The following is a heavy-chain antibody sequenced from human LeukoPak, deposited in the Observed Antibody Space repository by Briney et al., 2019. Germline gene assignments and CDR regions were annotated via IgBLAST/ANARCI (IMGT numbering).Heavy chain of an antibody. CDR1: GGSISSYY. D-gene: IGHD4-17*01. J-gene: IGHJ5*02. CDR3: ARDPSATVTTGSWFDP. Sequence: PSETLSLTCTVSGGSISSYYWSWIRQPPGKGLEWIGYIYYSGSTNYNPSLKSRVTISVDTSKNQFSLKLSSVTAADTAVYYCARDPSATVTTGSWFDPWGQGTLVTVSS. V-gene: IGHV4-59*01. CDR2: IYYSGST.